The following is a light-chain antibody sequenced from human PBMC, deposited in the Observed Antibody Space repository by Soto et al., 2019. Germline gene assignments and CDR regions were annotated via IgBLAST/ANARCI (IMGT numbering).Light chain of an antibody. CDR2: KAS. CDR3: QQYASFWT. Sequence: DIQMTQSPSTLSASVGDRVTITCRATQSISNSLAWYQQKPGKAPNLLIYKASSLETGVPSRCSRSGSGTEFTLTITSLQPDDSATDYCQQYASFWTFGQGTKVEIK. J-gene: IGKJ1*01. CDR1: QSISNS. V-gene: IGKV1-5*03.